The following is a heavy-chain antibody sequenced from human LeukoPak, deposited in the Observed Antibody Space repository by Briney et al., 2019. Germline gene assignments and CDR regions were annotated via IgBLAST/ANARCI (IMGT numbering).Heavy chain of an antibody. CDR3: ARGPIQLWIHNAMDV. CDR1: GFTFGDHA. CDR2: IRSKAYRGTT. D-gene: IGHD5-24*01. V-gene: IGHV3-49*04. J-gene: IGHJ6*02. Sequence: PGRSLRLSCSGSGFTFGDHAMSWVRQAPGKGLEWVGFIRSKAYRGTTEYAASVKGRFSISRDDSASIANLQMNSLKTEDTAVYYCARGPIQLWIHNAMDVWGQGTTVTVSS.